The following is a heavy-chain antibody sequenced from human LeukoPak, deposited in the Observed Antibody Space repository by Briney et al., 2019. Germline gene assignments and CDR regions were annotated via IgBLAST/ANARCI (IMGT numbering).Heavy chain of an antibody. CDR2: INPNSGGT. J-gene: IGHJ6*02. V-gene: IGHV1-2*02. CDR1: GYTFTGYY. D-gene: IGHD2-15*01. Sequence: ASVTVSCKASGYTFTGYYMHWVRQAPGQGLEWMGWINPNSGGTNYAQKFQGRVTMNRDTSISTAYMEVSRLRADDTAVYYCASPVGYCSGGSCYSQYYYYYYGMDVWGQGTTVTVSS. CDR3: ASPVGYCSGGSCYSQYYYYYYGMDV.